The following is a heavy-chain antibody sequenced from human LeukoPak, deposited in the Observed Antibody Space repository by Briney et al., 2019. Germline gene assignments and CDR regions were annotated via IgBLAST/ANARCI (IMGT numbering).Heavy chain of an antibody. V-gene: IGHV4-39*01. D-gene: IGHD6-13*01. CDR3: ARHPRRRAAAVGTNDAFDI. CDR2: IYYSGST. J-gene: IGHJ3*02. CDR1: GGSITSSSYY. Sequence: SETPSLTCTVSGGSITSSSYYWGCIRPPPGKGLEWIGSIYYSGSTYYNPSLTSRLTIPASPSNNHFSLKLSSVTAAHTAVYYCARHPRRRAAAVGTNDAFDIWGQGTMVTVSS.